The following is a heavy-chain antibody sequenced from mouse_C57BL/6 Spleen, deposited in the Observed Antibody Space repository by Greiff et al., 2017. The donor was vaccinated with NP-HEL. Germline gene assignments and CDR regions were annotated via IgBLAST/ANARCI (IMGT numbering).Heavy chain of an antibody. CDR2: IDPNSGGT. Sequence: QVQLKESGAELVKPGASVKLSCKASGYTFTSYWMHWVKQRPGRGLEWIGRIDPNSGGTKYNEKFKSKATLTVDKPSSTAYMQLSSLTSEDSAVYYCARSTTVVAPPFDYWGQGTTLTVSS. CDR1: GYTFTSYW. D-gene: IGHD1-1*01. V-gene: IGHV1-72*01. CDR3: ARSTTVVAPPFDY. J-gene: IGHJ2*01.